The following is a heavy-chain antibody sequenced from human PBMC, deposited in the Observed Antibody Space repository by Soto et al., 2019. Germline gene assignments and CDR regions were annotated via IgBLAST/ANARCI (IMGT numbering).Heavy chain of an antibody. CDR1: GYTFTGCY. Sequence: ASVNVSFKSSGYTFTGCYIHWVRRAPGQGLEWMGWINPNSGGTNYAQKFQGRVTMTRDTSISTAYMELSRLRSDDTAVYYCAREDRRYSYAHDYWGQGTLVTVSS. J-gene: IGHJ4*02. CDR2: INPNSGGT. V-gene: IGHV1-2*02. D-gene: IGHD5-18*01. CDR3: AREDRRYSYAHDY.